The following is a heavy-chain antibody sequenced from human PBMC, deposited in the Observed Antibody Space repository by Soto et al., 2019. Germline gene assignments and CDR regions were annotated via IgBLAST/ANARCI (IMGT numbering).Heavy chain of an antibody. CDR2: ISGSDGKT. D-gene: IGHD3-3*01. Sequence: GGSLRLSCAASGVSFGSYALSWVRQAPGKGLEWVSTISGSDGKTFYADSVKGRFSISRDTSQSTLYLQMNSLRADDTAMYYCARWSYLDYWGQGTRVTVSS. V-gene: IGHV3-23*01. CDR3: ARWSYLDY. CDR1: GVSFGSYA. J-gene: IGHJ4*02.